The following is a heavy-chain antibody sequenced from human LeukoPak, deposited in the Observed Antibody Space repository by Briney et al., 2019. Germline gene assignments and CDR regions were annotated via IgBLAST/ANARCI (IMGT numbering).Heavy chain of an antibody. CDR1: GYTFTGYY. D-gene: IGHD1-26*01. Sequence: ASVKVSCKASGYTFTGYYMHWVRQAPGQGLEWMGWISAYNGNTNYAQKLQGRVTMTTDTSTSTAYMELRSLRSDDTAVYYCARDRSGSFDYWGQGTLVTVSS. CDR3: ARDRSGSFDY. CDR2: ISAYNGNT. J-gene: IGHJ4*02. V-gene: IGHV1-18*04.